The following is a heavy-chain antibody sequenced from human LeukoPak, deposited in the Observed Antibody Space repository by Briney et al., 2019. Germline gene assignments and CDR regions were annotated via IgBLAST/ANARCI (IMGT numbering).Heavy chain of an antibody. CDR3: ARVEYFDY. Sequence: PGGSLRLSCAASGFTFSSYSMDWVRQAPGKGLEWVSYISSSSSTIYYADSVKGRFTISRDNAKSSLYLQMNSLRAEDTAVYYCARVEYFDYWGQGTLVTVSS. J-gene: IGHJ4*02. D-gene: IGHD5-24*01. CDR1: GFTFSSYS. V-gene: IGHV3-48*04. CDR2: ISSSSSTI.